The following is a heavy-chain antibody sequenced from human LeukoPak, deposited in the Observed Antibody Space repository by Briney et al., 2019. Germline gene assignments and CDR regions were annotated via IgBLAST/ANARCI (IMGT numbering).Heavy chain of an antibody. J-gene: IGHJ4*02. D-gene: IGHD1-20*01. CDR3: ARHDYNWKTFDY. CDR2: VHYSGNT. CDR1: GVSLTRSY. Sequence: SETLSLTYTVSGVSLTRSYCGWVRQPPGKGLEWIGSVHYSGNTNYNPSLKSRVTISLDTSKNQFSLKLSYVTAADTAVYYCARHDYNWKTFDYWGQGTLVTVSS. V-gene: IGHV4-59*08.